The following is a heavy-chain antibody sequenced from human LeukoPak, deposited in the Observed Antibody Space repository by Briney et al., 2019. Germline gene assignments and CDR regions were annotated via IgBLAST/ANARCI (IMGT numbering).Heavy chain of an antibody. V-gene: IGHV3-23*01. CDR2: IGGDDST. CDR1: GFSFITYG. D-gene: IGHD1-26*01. J-gene: IGHJ4*02. Sequence: GGSLRLSCAASGFSFITYGMSWVRQPPGKGLEWVSGIGGDDSTYYADSLEGRFTISRDTSKNTLFLQINNLRAGDTAVYYCAKDSHSGYFDYWGQGTLVTVSS. CDR3: AKDSHSGYFDY.